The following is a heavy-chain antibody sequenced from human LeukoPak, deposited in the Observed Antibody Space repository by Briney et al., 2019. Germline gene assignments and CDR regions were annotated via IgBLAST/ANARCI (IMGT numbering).Heavy chain of an antibody. CDR3: ARGPDCSSTSCYTNYFDY. J-gene: IGHJ4*02. V-gene: IGHV4-4*07. Sequence: SETLSLTCTVSGGSISSYYWSWIRQPAGKGLEWIGRIYTSGSTNYNPSLKSRVTMSVDTSKNQFSLKLSSVTAADTAVYYCARGPDCSSTSCYTNYFDYWGQGTLVTVSS. D-gene: IGHD2-2*02. CDR1: GGSISSYY. CDR2: IYTSGST.